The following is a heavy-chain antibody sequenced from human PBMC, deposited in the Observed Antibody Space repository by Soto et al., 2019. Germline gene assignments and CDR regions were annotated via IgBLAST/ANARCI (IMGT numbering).Heavy chain of an antibody. J-gene: IGHJ5*02. CDR2: IIPIFGTA. CDR1: GGTFSSYA. V-gene: IGHV1-69*06. CDR3: ATDSSGYFTWFDP. Sequence: VKVSCKASGGTFSSYAISWVRHAPGQGLEWMGGIIPIFGTANYAQKFQGRVTITADKSTSTAYMELSSLRSEDTAVYYCATDSSGYFTWFDPWGQGTLVTVSS. D-gene: IGHD3-22*01.